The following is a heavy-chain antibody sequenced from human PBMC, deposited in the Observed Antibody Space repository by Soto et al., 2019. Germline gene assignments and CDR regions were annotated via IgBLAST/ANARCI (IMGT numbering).Heavy chain of an antibody. D-gene: IGHD5-12*01. V-gene: IGHV3-74*01. Sequence: EVQLVESGGGLVQPGGSLRLSCAASGFTFSGSWMHWVRQVPGKGLLWVSVINTDGSTTNYADSVKGRFTVSRDNAKNTLYLQMNSLRDADTAVYYCVRGQSGAWHNWFDPWGQGNPVTVPS. J-gene: IGHJ5*02. CDR3: VRGQSGAWHNWFDP. CDR1: GFTFSGSW. CDR2: INTDGSTT.